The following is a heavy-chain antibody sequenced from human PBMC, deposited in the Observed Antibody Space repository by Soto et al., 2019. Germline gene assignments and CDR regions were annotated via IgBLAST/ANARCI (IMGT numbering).Heavy chain of an antibody. J-gene: IGHJ6*02. CDR1: GFTFSSYS. Sequence: VQLVESGGGVVQPGRSLRLSCAASGFTFSSYSMNWVRQAPGKGLEWVSSISSSSSYIYYADSVKGRFTISRDNAKNSLYLQMNSLRAEDTAVYYCARDLGNDYSNYDLYYYYGMDVWGQGTTVTVSS. D-gene: IGHD4-4*01. CDR2: ISSSSSYI. V-gene: IGHV3-21*01. CDR3: ARDLGNDYSNYDLYYYYGMDV.